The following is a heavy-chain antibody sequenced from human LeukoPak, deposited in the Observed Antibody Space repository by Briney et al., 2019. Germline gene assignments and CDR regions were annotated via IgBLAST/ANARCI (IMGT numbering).Heavy chain of an antibody. V-gene: IGHV3-30*03. CDR1: GFTFSSYW. Sequence: SGGSLRLSCAASGFTFSSYWMSWVRQAPGKGLEWVAVISYDGSHIYYADSVKGRFTISRDNSKNTLYLQMSSLRAEDTAVYYCASPPYGGKGEGYFDYWGQGTLVTVSS. J-gene: IGHJ4*02. CDR3: ASPPYGGKGEGYFDY. D-gene: IGHD4-23*01. CDR2: ISYDGSHI.